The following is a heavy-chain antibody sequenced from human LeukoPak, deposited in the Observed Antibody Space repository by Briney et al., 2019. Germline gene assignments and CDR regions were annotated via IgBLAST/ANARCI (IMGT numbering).Heavy chain of an antibody. V-gene: IGHV3-7*01. D-gene: IGHD7-27*01. CDR1: GFTFSSYW. Sequence: PGGSLRLSCAASGFTFSSYWMSWVRQAPGKGLEWVANIKQDGSEKYYVDSVKGRFTISRDNAKNSLYLQMNSLRAEDTAVYYCAFPNWGPRGYYYYYGMDVWGQGTTVTVSS. J-gene: IGHJ6*02. CDR2: IKQDGSEK. CDR3: AFPNWGPRGYYYYYGMDV.